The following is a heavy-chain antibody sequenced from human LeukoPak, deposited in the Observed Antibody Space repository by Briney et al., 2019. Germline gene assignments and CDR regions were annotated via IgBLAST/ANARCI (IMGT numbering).Heavy chain of an antibody. D-gene: IGHD3-22*01. CDR2: INPNSGGT. CDR1: VYTFTGYY. CDR3: ARANGYYDSSGPGY. Sequence: ASVKVSCTASVYTFTGYYMHWVRPAPGQGLAWMGWINPNSGGTNYAQKFQGRVTMTRDTSISTAYMELSRLRSDDTAVYYCARANGYYDSSGPGYWGQGTQVTVSS. J-gene: IGHJ4*02. V-gene: IGHV1-2*02.